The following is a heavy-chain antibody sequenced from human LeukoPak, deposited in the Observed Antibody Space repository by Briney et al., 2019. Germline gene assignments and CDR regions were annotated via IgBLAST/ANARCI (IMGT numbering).Heavy chain of an antibody. Sequence: APVKVSCKASGYTFTAYYIHWVRQAPGHGLEWMGWINPNSGGTNYAQKFQGRVTMTRDTSISTAYMELSRLRSDDTAVYFCARRCDTSSYYTYYFDYWGQGTLVTVSS. CDR3: ARRCDTSSYYTYYFDY. J-gene: IGHJ4*02. CDR1: GYTFTAYY. V-gene: IGHV1-2*02. CDR2: INPNSGGT. D-gene: IGHD3-22*01.